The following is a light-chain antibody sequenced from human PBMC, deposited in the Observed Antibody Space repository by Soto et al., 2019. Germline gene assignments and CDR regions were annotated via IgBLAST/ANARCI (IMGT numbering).Light chain of an antibody. CDR1: QSVSSSY. CDR2: GAS. Sequence: EIVLTQSPGTLSLSPGERATLSCRASQSVSSSYLAWYQQKPGQAPRLFIYGASTRATGVPDRFSGSGSGTDFTLTISSLQPEDFATYYCQQSYRTQWTFGQGTKVYIK. CDR3: QQSYRTQWT. J-gene: IGKJ1*01. V-gene: IGKV3-20*01.